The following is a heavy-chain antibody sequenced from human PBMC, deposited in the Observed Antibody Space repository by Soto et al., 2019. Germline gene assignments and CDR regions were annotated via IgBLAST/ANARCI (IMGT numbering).Heavy chain of an antibody. CDR2: IWYDGSNK. Sequence: QVQLVESGGGVVQPGRSLRLSCAASGFTFSSYGMHWVRQAPGKGLEWVAVIWYDGSNKYYADSVKGRFTISRDNSKNTLYLQMNGMRAEDTAVYYCARDGIAVAGFDYWGQGTLVTVSS. V-gene: IGHV3-33*01. D-gene: IGHD6-19*01. CDR3: ARDGIAVAGFDY. CDR1: GFTFSSYG. J-gene: IGHJ4*02.